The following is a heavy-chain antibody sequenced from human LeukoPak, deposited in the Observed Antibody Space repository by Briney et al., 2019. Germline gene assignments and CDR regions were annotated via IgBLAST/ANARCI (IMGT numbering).Heavy chain of an antibody. V-gene: IGHV1-69*13. D-gene: IGHD3-16*01. J-gene: IGHJ4*02. Sequence: SVKVSCKASGGTFSRYAVSWVRQAPGQGLEWMGKIIPIFGTTNYAQKFQGRVTITADESATTAYMELSSLRSEDTAVYYCARDRKGGISYASEYWGQGTLVTVSS. CDR2: IIPIFGTT. CDR3: ARDRKGGISYASEY. CDR1: GGTFSRYA.